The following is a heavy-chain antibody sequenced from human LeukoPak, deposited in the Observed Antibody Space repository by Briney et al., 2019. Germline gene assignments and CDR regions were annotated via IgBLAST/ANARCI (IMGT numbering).Heavy chain of an antibody. CDR2: IYTSGST. CDR1: GGSISSYY. D-gene: IGHD2-21*02. CDR3: ARDPDICGGDCGWFDP. J-gene: IGHJ5*02. Sequence: PSETLSLTXTVSGGSISSYYWSWIRQPAGKGLEWIGRIYTSGSTNYNPSLKSRVTMSVDTSKNQFSLKLSSVTAADTAVYYCARDPDICGGDCGWFDPWGQGTLVTVSS. V-gene: IGHV4-4*07.